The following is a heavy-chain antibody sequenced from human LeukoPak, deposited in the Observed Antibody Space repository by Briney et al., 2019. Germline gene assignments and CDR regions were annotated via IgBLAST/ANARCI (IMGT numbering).Heavy chain of an antibody. CDR2: IWYDGSNK. CDR1: GFTFSSYG. D-gene: IGHD5-18*01. Sequence: PGRSLRLSCAASGFTFSSYGMHWVRQAPGKGLEWVAVIWYDGSNKYYADSVKGRFTISRDNSKNTLYLQMNSLRAEDTAVYYCARDQCVADTAMVGDDAFDIWGQGTMVTVSS. J-gene: IGHJ3*02. V-gene: IGHV3-33*01. CDR3: ARDQCVADTAMVGDDAFDI.